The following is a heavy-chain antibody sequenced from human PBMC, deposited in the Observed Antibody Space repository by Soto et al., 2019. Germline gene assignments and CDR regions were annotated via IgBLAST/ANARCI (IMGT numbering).Heavy chain of an antibody. CDR3: ARDLLDYDSSDLDAFDI. CDR1: VGSISSYY. CDR2: IYTSGST. D-gene: IGHD3-22*01. J-gene: IGHJ3*02. Sequence: SETLSLTCTVSVGSISSYYWSWIRQPAGKGLEWIGRIYTSGSTNYNPSLKSRVTMSVDTSKNQFSLKLSSVTAADTAVYYCARDLLDYDSSDLDAFDIWGQGTMVTVSS. V-gene: IGHV4-4*07.